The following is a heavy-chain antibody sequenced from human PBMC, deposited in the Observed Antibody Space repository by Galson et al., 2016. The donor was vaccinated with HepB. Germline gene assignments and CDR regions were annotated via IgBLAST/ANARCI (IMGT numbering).Heavy chain of an antibody. V-gene: IGHV3-30*04. CDR2: ISYDGSNK. Sequence: SLRLSCAASGFTFGSYAMHWVRQAPGKGLEWVAVISYDGSNKYYADSVKGRFTISRDNSKNTLYLQMNSLRAEDTAVYYCARVEVDTAMDYYFDYWGQGTLVTVSS. CDR3: ARVEVDTAMDYYFDY. D-gene: IGHD5-18*01. J-gene: IGHJ4*02. CDR1: GFTFGSYA.